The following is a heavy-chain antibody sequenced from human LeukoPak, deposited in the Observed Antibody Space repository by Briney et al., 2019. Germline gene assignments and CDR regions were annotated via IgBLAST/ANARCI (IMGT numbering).Heavy chain of an antibody. J-gene: IGHJ4*02. D-gene: IGHD3-22*01. CDR1: GFTFSSYA. V-gene: IGHV3-23*01. CDR2: TSGSGDGT. CDR3: AKLRDFFDSSGQFDY. Sequence: TGGSLRLSCAASGFTFSSYAMSWVRPAPGKGLEWVSATSGSGDGTFYADSVKGRFTISRDHSKNTLYLQMNSLRAEDTAIYYCAKLRDFFDSSGQFDYWGQGTLVTVSS.